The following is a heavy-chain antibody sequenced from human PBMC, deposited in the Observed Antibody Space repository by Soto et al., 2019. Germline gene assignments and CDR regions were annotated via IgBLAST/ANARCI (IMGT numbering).Heavy chain of an antibody. V-gene: IGHV3-30*18. D-gene: IGHD3-3*01. CDR1: GFTFSSYG. Sequence: GGSLRLSCAASGFTFSSYGMHWVRQAPGKGLEWVAVISYDGSNKYYADSVKGRFTISRDNSKNTLYLQMNSLRAEDTAVYYCAKTLLGGFWSGYYYYYMDVWGKGTTVTVSS. CDR2: ISYDGSNK. CDR3: AKTLLGGFWSGYYYYYMDV. J-gene: IGHJ6*03.